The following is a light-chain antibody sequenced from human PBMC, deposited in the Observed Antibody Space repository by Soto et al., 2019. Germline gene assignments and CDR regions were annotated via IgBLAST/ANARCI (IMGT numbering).Light chain of an antibody. V-gene: IGLV1-40*01. Sequence: QSVLTQPPSVSEAPGQRVTISCTGNNSNIGAGYDVHWYQQLPGTAPKLLIYDNNNRPSGVPDRFSGSKSGTSASLAITGLQAEDEADYYCQSYDSSLSAVVFGGGTKVTVL. CDR3: QSYDSSLSAVV. J-gene: IGLJ2*01. CDR2: DNN. CDR1: NSNIGAGYD.